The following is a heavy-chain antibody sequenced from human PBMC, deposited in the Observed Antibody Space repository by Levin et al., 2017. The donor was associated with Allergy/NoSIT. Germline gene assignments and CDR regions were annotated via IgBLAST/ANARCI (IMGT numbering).Heavy chain of an antibody. CDR2: ISSSGGTT. Sequence: LSLTCAASGFTFSSSAMTWVRQAPGKGLEWVSSISSSGGTTYYADSVKGRFTISRDNSKNTLYLQMSSLRAEDTAVYYCAKVVWFGELPVDYWGQGTLVTVSS. D-gene: IGHD3-10*01. J-gene: IGHJ4*02. CDR3: AKVVWFGELPVDY. V-gene: IGHV3-23*01. CDR1: GFTFSSSA.